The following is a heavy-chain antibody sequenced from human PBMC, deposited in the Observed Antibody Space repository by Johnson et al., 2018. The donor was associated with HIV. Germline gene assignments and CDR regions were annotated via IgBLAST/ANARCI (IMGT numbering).Heavy chain of an antibody. J-gene: IGHJ3*02. V-gene: IGHV3-9*01. Sequence: VQLVESGGGLVQPGRSLRLSCAASGFTFDDYGMHWVRQAPGKALEWVSGISWNSGSTYYADSVKGRFTISRDSSKNTLFLQMNSLRADDTAVYYCAKDGAFDIWGQGTMVTVSS. CDR2: ISWNSGST. CDR1: GFTFDDYG. CDR3: AKDGAFDI.